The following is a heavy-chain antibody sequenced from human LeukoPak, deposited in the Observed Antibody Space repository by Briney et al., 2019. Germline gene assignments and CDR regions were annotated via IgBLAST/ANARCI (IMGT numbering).Heavy chain of an antibody. J-gene: IGHJ4*02. V-gene: IGHV1-18*01. CDR3: ARGGSNWNYQYYFDY. CDR2: ISAYSGST. Sequence: GASVNVSCKASGYIFAHSGINWVRQAPGQGLEWLGWISAYSGSTNYAQKFQGRVTMTIDTSTTTAYMELRGLRSDDTAVYYCARGGSNWNYQYYFDYWGQGTLVTVSS. CDR1: GYIFAHSG. D-gene: IGHD1-7*01.